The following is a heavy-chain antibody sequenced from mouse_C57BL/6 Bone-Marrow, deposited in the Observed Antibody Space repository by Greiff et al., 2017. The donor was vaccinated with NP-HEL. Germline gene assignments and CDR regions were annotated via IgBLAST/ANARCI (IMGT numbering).Heavy chain of an antibody. CDR1: GFTFSSYA. V-gene: IGHV5-4*01. D-gene: IGHD3-1*01. CDR3: AREGLWYFDV. Sequence: EVQRVESGGGLVKPGGSLKLSCAASGFTFSSYAMSWVRQTPEKRLEWVATISDGGSYTYYPDNVKGRFTISRDNAKNNLYLQMSHLKSEDTAMYYCAREGLWYFDVWGTGTTVTVSS. J-gene: IGHJ1*03. CDR2: ISDGGSYT.